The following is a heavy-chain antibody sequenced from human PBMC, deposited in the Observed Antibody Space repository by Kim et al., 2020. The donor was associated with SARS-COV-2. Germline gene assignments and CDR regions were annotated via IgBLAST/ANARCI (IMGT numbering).Heavy chain of an antibody. CDR2: SK. J-gene: IGHJ4*02. V-gene: IGHV3-74*01. CDR3: ARGGSGSLDY. Sequence: SKSHADSVRGRVTISRDNAKNTLYRQMNSLRAEDTAVYYCARGGSGSLDYWGQGTLVTVSS. D-gene: IGHD3-16*01.